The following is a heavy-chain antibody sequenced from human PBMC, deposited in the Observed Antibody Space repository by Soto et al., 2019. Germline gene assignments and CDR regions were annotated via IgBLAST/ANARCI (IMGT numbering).Heavy chain of an antibody. CDR1: GFTFSANA. V-gene: IGHV3-30-3*01. Sequence: QEQLGESGGDVVQPGRSLTLSCAASGFTFSANAMHWVRQAPGKGLEWVAVIAYDGTIKIYRDSVKGRFTISRDDSKSTLYLQMNSLRPEDTAVYYCARDKIKGAPDYLDSWGQGTLVTVSS. CDR2: IAYDGTIK. J-gene: IGHJ4*02. CDR3: ARDKIKGAPDYLDS. D-gene: IGHD1-26*01.